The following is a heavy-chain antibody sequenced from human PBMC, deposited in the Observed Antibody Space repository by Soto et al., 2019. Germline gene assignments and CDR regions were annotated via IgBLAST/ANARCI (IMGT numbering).Heavy chain of an antibody. CDR2: ICYSGST. CDR3: ARRWGTYFDF. V-gene: IGHV4-59*01. CDR1: GGSICRYS. J-gene: IGHJ4*02. D-gene: IGHD7-27*01. Sequence: XXTLSLPFPVSGGSICRYSSSWSRQPPGKGLKWIGYICYSGSTDYDPSFKSRVTISVDTSKNQFSLKLSSVTAADTAVYYCARRWGTYFDFWGQGTLVTVS.